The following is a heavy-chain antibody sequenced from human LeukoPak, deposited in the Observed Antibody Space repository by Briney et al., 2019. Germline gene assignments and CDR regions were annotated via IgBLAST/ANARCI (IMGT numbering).Heavy chain of an antibody. D-gene: IGHD3-16*01. CDR2: ITGSGSGT. CDR1: GFRFSSSG. CDR3: ARNRGGSNWFDP. Sequence: VGSLRLSCVASGFRFSSSGMSWVRQPPGEGPEWVAAITGSGSGTYYADSVKGRFTISRDNSKNTLYLQMNSLRAEDTAVYYCARNRGGSNWFDPWGQGTLVTVSS. J-gene: IGHJ5*02. V-gene: IGHV3-23*01.